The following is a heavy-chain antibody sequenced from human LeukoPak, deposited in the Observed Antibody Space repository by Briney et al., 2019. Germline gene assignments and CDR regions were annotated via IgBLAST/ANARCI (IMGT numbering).Heavy chain of an antibody. V-gene: IGHV3-74*01. J-gene: IGHJ3*02. CDR2: IYRDGTGT. CDR1: GFTFSNYW. CDR3: ARAPPSSGYSYHFDI. Sequence: PGRSLRLSCAASGFTFSNYWMHWVRQAPGKGPVWVSRIYRDGTGTVYAGSVKGRFTISRDNAKNTLYLQMNSLRVEDTAVYYCARAPPSSGYSYHFDIWGQGTMVTVSS. D-gene: IGHD5-18*01.